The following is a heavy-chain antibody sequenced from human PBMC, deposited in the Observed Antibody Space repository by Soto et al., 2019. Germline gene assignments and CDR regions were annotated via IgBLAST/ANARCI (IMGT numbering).Heavy chain of an antibody. CDR1: GFTFSSYQ. V-gene: IGHV3-48*03. CDR2: ITSSGSTI. J-gene: IGHJ4*02. Sequence: GGTLRLSCAASGFTFSSYQMNWVRQAPGKGLEWISYITSSGSTIYYADSVKGRFTISRHNAKNSLYLQMNSLRAEDTAVYYCARDIITTCGVPTNDCWGQGTLVTVSS. CDR3: ARDIITTCGVPTNDC. D-gene: IGHD3-3*01.